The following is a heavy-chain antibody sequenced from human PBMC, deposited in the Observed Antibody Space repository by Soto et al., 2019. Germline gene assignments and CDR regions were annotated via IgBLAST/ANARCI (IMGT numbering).Heavy chain of an antibody. CDR1: GGTFSSYA. Sequence: QVQLVQSGAEVKKPGSSVKVSCKASGGTFSSYAISWVRQAPGQGLEWMGGIIPIFGTANYAQKFQGRVTSTADESTSTAYMGLSSLRSEDTAVYYCARQEVTMGRGVTCYYYGIDVWGQGTTVTVSS. CDR2: IIPIFGTA. CDR3: ARQEVTMGRGVTCYYYGIDV. D-gene: IGHD3-10*01. J-gene: IGHJ6*02. V-gene: IGHV1-69*01.